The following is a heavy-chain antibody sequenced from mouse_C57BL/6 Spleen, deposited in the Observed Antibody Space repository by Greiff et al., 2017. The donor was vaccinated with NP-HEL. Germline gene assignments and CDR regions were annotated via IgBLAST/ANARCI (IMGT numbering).Heavy chain of an antibody. J-gene: IGHJ1*03. V-gene: IGHV1-15*01. Sequence: QVQLKQSGAELVRPGASVTLSCKASGYTFTDYEMHWVKQTPVHGLEWIGAIDPETGGTAYNQKFKGKAILTADKSSSTAYMELRSLTSEDSAVYYCTRGRLGYGSSYRWYFDVWGTGTTVTVSS. D-gene: IGHD1-1*01. CDR1: GYTFTDYE. CDR2: IDPETGGT. CDR3: TRGRLGYGSSYRWYFDV.